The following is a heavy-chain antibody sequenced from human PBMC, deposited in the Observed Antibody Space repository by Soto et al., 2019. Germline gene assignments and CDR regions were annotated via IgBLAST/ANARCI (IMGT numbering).Heavy chain of an antibody. CDR3: XRGVFXXGXSCYSNQRPWYFDL. D-gene: IGHD2-15*01. CDR1: GFTFSNYV. V-gene: IGHV3-64*01. Sequence: PGGSLRLSCAASGFTFSNYVMHWVRQAPGKGLEYVSVISSNGGSTYYSNSVKGRFTISRDNSKNTLYLEMGSLRTEDKAIYYCXRGVFXXGXSCYSNQRPWYFDLWGRGTLVTVSS. CDR2: ISSNGGST. J-gene: IGHJ2*01.